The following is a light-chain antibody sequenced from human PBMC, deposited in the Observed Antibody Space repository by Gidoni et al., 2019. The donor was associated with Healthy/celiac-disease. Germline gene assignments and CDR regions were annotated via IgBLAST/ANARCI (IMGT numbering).Light chain of an antibody. V-gene: IGLV2-14*01. CDR1: SSDVGGYNY. J-gene: IGLJ2*01. Sequence: QSALPQPASVSGSPGQSITISCTGTSSDVGGYNYVSWYQQHPGQAPKLMIYEVSNRPSGVPDRFSGSKSGNTASLTISGLQAEDEADYYCSSYTSSSTLGVVFGGWTKLTVL. CDR2: EVS. CDR3: SSYTSSSTLGVV.